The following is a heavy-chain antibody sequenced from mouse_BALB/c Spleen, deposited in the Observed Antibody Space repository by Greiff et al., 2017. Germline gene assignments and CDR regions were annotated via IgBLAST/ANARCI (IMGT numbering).Heavy chain of an antibody. CDR3: ARRGNRYDVRYWYFDV. CDR2: ISYSGST. D-gene: IGHD2-14*01. J-gene: IGHJ1*01. CDR1: GYSITSDYA. Sequence: EVHLVESGPGLVKPSQSLSLTCTVTGYSITSDYAWNWIRQFPGNKLEWMGYISYSGSTSYNPSLKSRISITRDTSKNQFFLQLNSVTTEDTATYYCARRGNRYDVRYWYFDVWGAGTTVTVSS. V-gene: IGHV3-2*02.